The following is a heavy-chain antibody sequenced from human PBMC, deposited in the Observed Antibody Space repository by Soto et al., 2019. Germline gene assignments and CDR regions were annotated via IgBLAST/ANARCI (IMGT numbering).Heavy chain of an antibody. J-gene: IGHJ4*02. Sequence: PSETLSLTCTVSGGSISSGGYYWSWIRQHPGKGLEWIGYIYYSGSTYYNPSLKSRVTISVDTSKNQFSLKLSSVTAADTAVYYCARYFGVAAAGPIDYWGQGTLVTVPQ. CDR3: ARYFGVAAAGPIDY. V-gene: IGHV4-31*03. CDR2: IYYSGST. CDR1: GGSISSGGYY. D-gene: IGHD6-13*01.